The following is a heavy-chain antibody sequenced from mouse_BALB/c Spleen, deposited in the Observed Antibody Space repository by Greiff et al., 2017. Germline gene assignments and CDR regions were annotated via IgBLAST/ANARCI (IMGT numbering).Heavy chain of an antibody. J-gene: IGHJ2*01. CDR1: GFTFSDYY. Sequence: EVHLVESGGGLVKPGGSLKLSCAASGFTFSDYYMYWVRQTPEKRLEWVATISDGGSYNYYTDSVKGRFTISRDNSKNNLYLQMSSLKSDDTAMYYCAREYCDCGYGYWGQGTTLTVSS. V-gene: IGHV5-4*02. CDR3: AREYCDCGYGY. CDR2: ISDGGSYN. D-gene: IGHD1-1*01.